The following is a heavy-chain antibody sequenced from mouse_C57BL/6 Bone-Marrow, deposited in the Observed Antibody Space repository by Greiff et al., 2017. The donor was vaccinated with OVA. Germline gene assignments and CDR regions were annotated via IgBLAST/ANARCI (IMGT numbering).Heavy chain of an antibody. Sequence: EVQVVESGPELVKPGASVKISCKASGYSFTDYNMNWVKQSNGKSLEWIGVINPNYGTTSYNQKFKGKATLTVDQSSSTAYMQLNSLTSEDSAVYYCARGGYSNYVDWYFDVWGTGTTVTVSS. J-gene: IGHJ1*03. CDR3: ARGGYSNYVDWYFDV. CDR2: INPNYGTT. V-gene: IGHV1-39*01. D-gene: IGHD2-5*01. CDR1: GYSFTDYN.